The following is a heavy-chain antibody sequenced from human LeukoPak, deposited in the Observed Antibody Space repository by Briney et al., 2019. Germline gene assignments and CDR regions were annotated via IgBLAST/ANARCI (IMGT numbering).Heavy chain of an antibody. CDR2: ISSSNTI. J-gene: IGHJ3*02. CDR3: GRVGGRSKAAKGDAFDI. CDR1: GFAFSTYG. V-gene: IGHV3-48*04. Sequence: GGSLRLSCTASGFAFSTYGMNWVRQAPGKGLEWVSYISSSNTIYYADSVKGRFTISRDNAQNSMYLQMNSLRAEDTAVYYCGRVGGRSKAAKGDAFDIWGQGTMVVVSS. D-gene: IGHD6-6*01.